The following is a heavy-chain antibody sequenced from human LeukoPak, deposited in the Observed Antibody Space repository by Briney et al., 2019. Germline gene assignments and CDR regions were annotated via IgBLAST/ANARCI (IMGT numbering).Heavy chain of an antibody. CDR2: IKKDGGEK. J-gene: IGHJ5*02. V-gene: IGHV3-7*01. CDR3: ASDPFDH. Sequence: GGSLRLSCDSSVFTLSNRWMTWVRQAPGKGLEWVGTIKKDGGEKLYVDSVRARFTISEDSAKNSLSLQMNSLRAVDAAVYYCASDPFDHWGQGTLVTVSS. CDR1: VFTLSNRW.